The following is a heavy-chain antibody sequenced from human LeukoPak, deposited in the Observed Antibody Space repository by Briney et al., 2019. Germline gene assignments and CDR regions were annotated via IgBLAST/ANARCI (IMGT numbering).Heavy chain of an antibody. V-gene: IGHV3-23*01. D-gene: IGHD3-16*02. CDR3: ARVSRYDYVWGSYRPNLSGDAFDI. Sequence: PGGSLRLSCAASGFTFSSYGMSWVRQAPGKGLEWVSAISGSGGSTYYADSVKGRFTISRDNAKNSLYLQMNSLRAEDTAVYYCARVSRYDYVWGSYRPNLSGDAFDIWGQGTMVTVSS. J-gene: IGHJ3*02. CDR2: ISGSGGST. CDR1: GFTFSSYG.